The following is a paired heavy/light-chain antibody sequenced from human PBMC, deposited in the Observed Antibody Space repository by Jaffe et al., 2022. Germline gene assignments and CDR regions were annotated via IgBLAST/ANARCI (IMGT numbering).Light chain of an antibody. CDR2: EDD. V-gene: IGLV6-57*02. J-gene: IGLJ2*01. Sequence: NLMLTQPPSVSESPGKTVTLSCTGSGGSIASNYVQWYQQRPGSAPTTVIYEDDQRPAGVPDRFSGSIDSSSNSASLTISGLKSEDEADYYCQTYDSSNQVVFGGGTKLTV. CDR3: QTYDSSNQVV. CDR1: GGSIASNY.
Heavy chain of an antibody. J-gene: IGHJ4*02. CDR3: VRISYSSGTYHNFDL. Sequence: HVQVVQSGAEVKKPGSSMKVSCKASGGTFSDYAIAWVRQAPGQGLEWMGEIVPLFNATNYSRKLQDRVAISTDDSTRTVFLQLFSLTSEDTAVYYCVRISYSSGTYHNFDLWGQGALVAVST. V-gene: IGHV1-69*05. D-gene: IGHD3-10*01. CDR1: GGTFSDYA. CDR2: IVPLFNAT.